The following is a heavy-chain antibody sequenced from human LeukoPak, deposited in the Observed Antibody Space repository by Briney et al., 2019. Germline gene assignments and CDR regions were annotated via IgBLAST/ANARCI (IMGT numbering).Heavy chain of an antibody. Sequence: GGSLRLSCAASGFTFSSYAMSWVRQAPGKGLEWVSTISGSGGTTYYADSVEGQFTISRDNSKNTVSLQMNSLRAEDTAIYYCAKSVSPGGYVGSLYFFDDWGQGTLVTVSS. J-gene: IGHJ4*02. CDR2: ISGSGGTT. CDR3: AKSVSPGGYVGSLYFFDD. V-gene: IGHV3-23*01. D-gene: IGHD1-26*01. CDR1: GFTFSSYA.